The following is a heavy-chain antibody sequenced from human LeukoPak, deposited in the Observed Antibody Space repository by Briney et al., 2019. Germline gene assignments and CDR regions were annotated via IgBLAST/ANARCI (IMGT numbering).Heavy chain of an antibody. D-gene: IGHD4-23*01. J-gene: IGHJ4*02. Sequence: PGGSLRLSCAASGFSFSSYGMHWVRQAPGKGLEWVAFIRYDGSNEYYADSVKGRFTISRDNSKNTLYLQMNSLRAEDTAVYYCARDSGGNSDYWGQGTLVTVSS. CDR1: GFSFSSYG. CDR2: IRYDGSNE. CDR3: ARDSGGNSDY. V-gene: IGHV3-30*02.